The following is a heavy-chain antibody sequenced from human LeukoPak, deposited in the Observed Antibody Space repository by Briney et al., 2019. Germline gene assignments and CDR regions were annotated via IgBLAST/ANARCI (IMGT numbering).Heavy chain of an antibody. V-gene: IGHV1-2*02. CDR1: GYTFTGYY. J-gene: IGHJ4*02. CDR2: INPNSGGT. CDR3: ARFEDIVATMVDYFDY. Sequence: ASVKVSCKASGYTFTGYYMHWVRQAPGQGLEWMGWINPNSGGTNYAQKFQGRDTMTRDTSISTAYMELSRLRSDDTAVYYCARFEDIVATMVDYFDYWGQGTLVTVSS. D-gene: IGHD5-12*01.